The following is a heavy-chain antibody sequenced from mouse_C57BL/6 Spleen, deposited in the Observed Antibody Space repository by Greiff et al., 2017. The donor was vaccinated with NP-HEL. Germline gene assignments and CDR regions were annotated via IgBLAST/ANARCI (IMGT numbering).Heavy chain of an antibody. V-gene: IGHV5-16*01. CDR3: AKDRSTYFDY. CDR2: INYDGSST. D-gene: IGHD5-1*01. CDR1: GFTFSDYY. Sequence: EVKLVESEGGLVQPGSSMKLSCTASGFTFSDYYMAWVRQVPEKGLEWVANINYDGSSTYYLDSLKSRFIISRDNAKNILYLQMSSLKSEDTATYYCAKDRSTYFDYRGQGTTLTVSS. J-gene: IGHJ2*01.